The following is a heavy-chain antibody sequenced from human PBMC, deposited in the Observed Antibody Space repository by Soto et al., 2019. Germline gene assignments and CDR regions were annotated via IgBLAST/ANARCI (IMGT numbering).Heavy chain of an antibody. D-gene: IGHD3-3*01. Sequence: PAEVSCKASGGSLESYSVSWVRQATGQGREWMGGIIPISSTANYAQKFQGRVTITADESTNTAYMELSSLRSDDTAVFYCARAPRDDFWRGYWRGLFDILGQGTMVTVSS. CDR1: GGSLESYS. CDR2: IIPISSTA. J-gene: IGHJ3*02. V-gene: IGHV1-69*01. CDR3: ARAPRDDFWRGYWRGLFDI.